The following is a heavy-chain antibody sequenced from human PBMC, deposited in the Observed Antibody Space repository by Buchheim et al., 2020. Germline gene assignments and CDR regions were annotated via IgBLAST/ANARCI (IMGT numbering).Heavy chain of an antibody. Sequence: QLRLQESGPGLVKPSETLSLTCFVSGDSISSSDYSWAWIRQPPGKGLEWIGNISYSGSTQYNPSLKSRATISIDTSKNEVSLRLRSAIAADTALYYCARQMIYCAFAPWGPG. D-gene: IGHD2-8*01. CDR1: GDSISSSDYS. CDR3: ARQMIYCAFAP. CDR2: ISYSGST. V-gene: IGHV4-39*01. J-gene: IGHJ5*02.